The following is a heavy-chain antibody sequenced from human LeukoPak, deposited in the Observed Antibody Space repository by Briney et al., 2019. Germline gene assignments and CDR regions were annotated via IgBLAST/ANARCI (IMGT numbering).Heavy chain of an antibody. CDR2: ISAYNGNP. V-gene: IGHV1-18*01. CDR1: GYTFTSYG. CDR3: ARVVAVPAAILDWYFDL. J-gene: IGHJ2*01. D-gene: IGHD2-2*02. Sequence: ASVKVSCKASGYTFTSYGISWVRQAPGQGLEWMGWISAYNGNPNYAQKLQGRVTMTTDTSTSTAYMELRSLRSDDTAVYYCARVVAVPAAILDWYFDLWGRGTLVTVSS.